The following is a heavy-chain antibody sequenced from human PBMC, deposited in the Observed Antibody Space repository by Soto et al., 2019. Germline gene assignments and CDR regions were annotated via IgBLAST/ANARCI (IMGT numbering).Heavy chain of an antibody. J-gene: IGHJ6*02. CDR1: GGSFSGYY. Sequence: SETLSLTCAVYGGSFSGYYWSWIRQPPGKGLGWIGEINRSGSTNYNPSLKSRVTISVDTSKNQFSLKLSSVTAADTAVYYCARGRRCSSTSCYTTDYYYYGMDVWGQGTTVTVSS. CDR3: ARGRRCSSTSCYTTDYYYYGMDV. V-gene: IGHV4-34*01. CDR2: INRSGST. D-gene: IGHD2-2*02.